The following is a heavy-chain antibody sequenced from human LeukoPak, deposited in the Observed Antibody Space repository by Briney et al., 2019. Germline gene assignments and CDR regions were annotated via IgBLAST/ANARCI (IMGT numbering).Heavy chain of an antibody. D-gene: IGHD6-19*01. CDR1: GFTFSSYW. J-gene: IGHJ4*02. CDR2: ISGSGGST. CDR3: AKGLAVAGHFDY. V-gene: IGHV3-23*01. Sequence: GGSLRLSCAASGFTFSSYWMSWVRQAPGKGLEWVSAISGSGGSTYYADSVKGRFTISRDKSKNTLYLQMNSLRAEDTAVYYCAKGLAVAGHFDYWGQGTLVTVSS.